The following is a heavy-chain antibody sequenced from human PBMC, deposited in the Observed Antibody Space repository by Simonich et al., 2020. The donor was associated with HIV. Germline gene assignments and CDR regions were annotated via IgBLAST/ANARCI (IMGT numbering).Heavy chain of an antibody. CDR2: ITVYNGNT. D-gene: IGHD1-26*01. V-gene: IGHV1-18*01. Sequence: QVQLVQSGAEVKKPGASVKVSCKASGYTYINYGINGVRQAPGQGLEWMGRITVYNGNTDSAQKFRGRLTLTTDTSTTTAYMELRSLRSDDTAVYYCARDLPIGSYFDYWGQGTLVTVSS. CDR3: ARDLPIGSYFDY. J-gene: IGHJ4*02. CDR1: GYTYINYG.